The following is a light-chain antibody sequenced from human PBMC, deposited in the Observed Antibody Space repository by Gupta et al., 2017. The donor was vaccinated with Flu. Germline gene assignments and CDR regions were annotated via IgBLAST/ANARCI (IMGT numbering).Light chain of an antibody. V-gene: IGLV2-14*01. CDR2: EVS. J-gene: IGLJ2*01. CDR1: SSDVGRYNF. CDR3: SSYTSNNTVL. Sequence: QSALTQPASVSGSPGQLITISCTGASSDVGRYNFVSWYQQHPGKAPKVMIYEVSNRPSGVSNRFSGSKSGNTASLTISGLQAEDEGDYYCSSYTSNNTVLFGGGTKLTVL.